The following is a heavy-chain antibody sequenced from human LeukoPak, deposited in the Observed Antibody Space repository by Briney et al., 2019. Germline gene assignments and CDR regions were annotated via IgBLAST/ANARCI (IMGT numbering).Heavy chain of an antibody. CDR1: GFTLRSYV. Sequence: GGSLRLSCVASGFTLRSYVMNWVRQTPGKGLEWVSSISGSGDSTFYADSVKGRFSISRDNSKNTLYLQMNSLRAEDTAVYYCAKESYSALFDYWGQGTLVTVSS. D-gene: IGHD3-10*01. J-gene: IGHJ4*02. V-gene: IGHV3-23*01. CDR3: AKESYSALFDY. CDR2: ISGSGDST.